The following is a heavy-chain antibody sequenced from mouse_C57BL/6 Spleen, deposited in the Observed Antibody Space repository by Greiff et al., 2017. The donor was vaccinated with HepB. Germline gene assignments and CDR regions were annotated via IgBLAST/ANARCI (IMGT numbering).Heavy chain of an antibody. Sequence: QVQLQQPGAELVKPGASVKMSCKASGYTFTSYWITWVKQRPGQGLEWIGDIYPGSGSTNYNEKFKSKATLTVDTSSSTAYMQLSSLTSEDSAVYYCARVGFYYGSGYDWYFDVWGTGTTVTVSS. D-gene: IGHD1-1*01. V-gene: IGHV1-55*01. J-gene: IGHJ1*03. CDR2: IYPGSGST. CDR3: ARVGFYYGSGYDWYFDV. CDR1: GYTFTSYW.